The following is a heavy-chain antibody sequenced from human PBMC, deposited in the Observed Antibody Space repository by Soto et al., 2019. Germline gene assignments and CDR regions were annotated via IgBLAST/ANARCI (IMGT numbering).Heavy chain of an antibody. D-gene: IGHD2-15*01. V-gene: IGHV4-30-4*01. CDR2: IFYSGIT. CDR1: GASISSGDYY. Sequence: SETLSLTCTVSGASISSGDYYWIWIRQPPGKGLEWIGYIFYSGITYYNPSLKSRVTMSVDTSKNQFSLKLTSVTAADTAVYYCASXTLGNCGGRSCPYYFDYWGQGTLVTVSS. J-gene: IGHJ4*02. CDR3: ASXTLGNCGGRSCPYYFDY.